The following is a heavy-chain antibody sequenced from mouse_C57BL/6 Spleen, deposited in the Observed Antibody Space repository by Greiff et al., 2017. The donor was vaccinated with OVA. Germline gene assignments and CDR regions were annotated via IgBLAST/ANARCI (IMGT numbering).Heavy chain of an antibody. CDR2: INPNNGGT. D-gene: IGHD4-1*01. V-gene: IGHV1-22*01. CDR3: ARGEELGRRYFDV. J-gene: IGHJ1*03. Sequence: VQLQQSGPELVKPGASVKMSCKASGYTFTDYNMHWVKQSHGKSLEWIGYINPNNGGTSYNQKFKGKATLTVNKSSSTAYMELRSLTSEDSAVYYCARGEELGRRYFDVWGTGTTVTVSS. CDR1: GYTFTDYN.